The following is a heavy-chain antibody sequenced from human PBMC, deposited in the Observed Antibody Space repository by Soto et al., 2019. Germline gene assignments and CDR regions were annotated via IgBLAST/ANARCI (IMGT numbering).Heavy chain of an antibody. CDR2: ISAYNGNT. CDR3: ARPLPQGYDDRSGYSDDY. CDR1: GYTFTSYG. J-gene: IGHJ4*02. D-gene: IGHD3-22*01. Sequence: QVQLVQSGAEVKKPGASVKVSCKASGYTFTSYGISWVRQAPGQGLEWMGWISAYNGNTNYAQKLQGRVNMTTDPSTSTAYMELRSLRSDDTAVYYCARPLPQGYDDRSGYSDDYWGQGTLVNVSS. V-gene: IGHV1-18*01.